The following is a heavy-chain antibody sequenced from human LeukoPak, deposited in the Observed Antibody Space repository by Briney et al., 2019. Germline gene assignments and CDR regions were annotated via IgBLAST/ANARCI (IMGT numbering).Heavy chain of an antibody. D-gene: IGHD5-18*01. Sequence: GASVKVSCKASGYTFTGYYMHWVRQAPGQGLEWMGWINPNSGGTNYAQKFRGRVTMTRGTSISTAYMELSRLRSDDTAVYYCARGRGAAMVTPQVDYWGQGTLVTVSS. J-gene: IGHJ4*02. CDR2: INPNSGGT. CDR3: ARGRGAAMVTPQVDY. CDR1: GYTFTGYY. V-gene: IGHV1-2*02.